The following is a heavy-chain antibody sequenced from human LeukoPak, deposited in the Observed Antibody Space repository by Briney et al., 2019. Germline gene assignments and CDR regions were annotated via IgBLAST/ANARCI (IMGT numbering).Heavy chain of an antibody. CDR3: LRDEVGATTEFDY. Sequence: GGSLRLSCAASGFTFSSYEMNWVRQAPGKGLEWVSYISSSGDSIYYADSVRGRFTISRDNAKNSLYLQMNGLRAEDTAVYYCLRDEVGATTEFDYWGQGTLVTVAS. CDR2: ISSSGDSI. J-gene: IGHJ4*02. D-gene: IGHD1-26*01. V-gene: IGHV3-48*03. CDR1: GFTFSSYE.